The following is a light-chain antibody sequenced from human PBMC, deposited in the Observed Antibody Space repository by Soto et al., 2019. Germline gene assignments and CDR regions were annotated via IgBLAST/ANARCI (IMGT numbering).Light chain of an antibody. J-gene: IGKJ3*01. Sequence: DIQMTQSPSSLSASVGDRVTITCRASQDIGDDLDWFQQKPGQAPKRLIYASSGLQSGAPARFSGSGSGTEFALTISNLYPEDFATYYCRQHNRLPFTFGPGTKVDVK. CDR3: RQHNRLPFT. V-gene: IGKV1-17*02. CDR1: QDIGDD. CDR2: ASS.